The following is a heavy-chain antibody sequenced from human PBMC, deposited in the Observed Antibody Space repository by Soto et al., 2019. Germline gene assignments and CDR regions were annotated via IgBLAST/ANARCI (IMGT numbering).Heavy chain of an antibody. CDR2: IYDSGST. CDR1: GGSISSSY. J-gene: IGHJ3*02. CDR3: ASESTVTDAFDI. Sequence: TSETLSLTCTVSGGSISSSYWSWIRQPPGKGLEWIGYIYDSGSTYYNSSLKSRVTMSVDTSKNQLSLKLSSVTAADTAVYYCASESTVTDAFDIWGQGTMVTVS. V-gene: IGHV4-59*01. D-gene: IGHD4-17*01.